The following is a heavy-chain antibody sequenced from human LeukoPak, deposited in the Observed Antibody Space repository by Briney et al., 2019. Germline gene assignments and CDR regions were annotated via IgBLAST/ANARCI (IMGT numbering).Heavy chain of an antibody. Sequence: SDTLSLTCTVSGGSISSGGYYWSWIRQHPGKGLEWIGYIYYSGSTYYNPSLKSRVTISVDKSKNQFSLKLSSVTAADTAVYYCARDLDYYYYMDVWGKGTTVTVSS. J-gene: IGHJ6*03. CDR2: IYYSGST. CDR1: GGSISSGGYY. CDR3: ARDLDYYYYMDV. V-gene: IGHV4-31*03.